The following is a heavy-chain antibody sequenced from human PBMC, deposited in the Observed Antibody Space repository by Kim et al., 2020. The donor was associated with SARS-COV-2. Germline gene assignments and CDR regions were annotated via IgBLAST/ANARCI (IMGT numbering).Heavy chain of an antibody. V-gene: IGHV3-23*01. J-gene: IGHJ4*02. Sequence: GGSLRLSCAASGFTFSSYAMSWVRQAPGKGLEWVSAISGSGSSTYYADSVKGRFTISRDNSKNTLYLQMNSLRAEDTAVYYCAKDLGIVVVTAYDYWGQGTLVTVSS. CDR2: ISGSGSST. D-gene: IGHD2-21*02. CDR1: GFTFSSYA. CDR3: AKDLGIVVVTAYDY.